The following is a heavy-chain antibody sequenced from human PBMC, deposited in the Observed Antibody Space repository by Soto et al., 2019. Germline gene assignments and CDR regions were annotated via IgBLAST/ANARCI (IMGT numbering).Heavy chain of an antibody. Sequence: ASVKVSCKASGGSFVSYIFTWVRQAPGQGLEWMGRSIPIQGRADYALKFQDRVTITADRSTQTVYMELRSLRPEDTALYYCARGAYSSGWSDYWGQGTLVTVSS. CDR1: GGSFVSYI. CDR3: ARGAYSSGWSDY. CDR2: SIPIQGRA. J-gene: IGHJ4*02. V-gene: IGHV1-69*08. D-gene: IGHD6-19*01.